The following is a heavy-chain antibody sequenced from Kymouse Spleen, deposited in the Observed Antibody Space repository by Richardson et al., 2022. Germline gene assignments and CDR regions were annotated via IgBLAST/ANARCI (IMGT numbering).Heavy chain of an antibody. J-gene: IGHJ6*02. CDR2: IGTAGDT. Sequence: EVQLVESGGGLVQPGGSLRLSCAASGFTFSSYDMHWVRQATGKGLEWVSAIGTAGDTYYPGSVKGRFTISRENAKNSLYLQMNSLRAGDTAVYYCARSTTQFSYYYYYGMDVWGQGTTVTVSS. V-gene: IGHV3-13*01. D-gene: IGHD4-11,IGHD4-11*01. CDR3: ARSTTQFSYYYYYGMDV. CDR1: GFTFSSYD.